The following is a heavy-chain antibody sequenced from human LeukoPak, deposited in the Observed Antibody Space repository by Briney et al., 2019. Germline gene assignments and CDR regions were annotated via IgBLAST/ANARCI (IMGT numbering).Heavy chain of an antibody. CDR2: VHHTGRA. CDR3: ARVYSSGWYGAPYYFDY. V-gene: IGHV4-39*07. Sequence: SETLSLTCTVSGDSISGSNYHWGWIRQPPGKGLEWLGTVHHTGRAFYNPSLRGRTTVSVDTSKNQFSLKLTSVTAADTAVYYCARVYSSGWYGAPYYFDYWGQGTLVTVSS. D-gene: IGHD6-19*01. CDR1: GDSISGSNYH. J-gene: IGHJ4*02.